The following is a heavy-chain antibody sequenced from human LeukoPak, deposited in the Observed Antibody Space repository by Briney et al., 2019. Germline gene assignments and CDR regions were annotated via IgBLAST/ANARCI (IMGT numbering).Heavy chain of an antibody. J-gene: IGHJ4*02. V-gene: IGHV1-69*13. CDR1: GGTFSSYA. D-gene: IGHD3-16*02. CDR2: IIPIFGTA. Sequence: SVKVSCKASGGTFSSYAISWVRQAPGQGLEWMGGIIPIFGTANYAQKFQGRVTITADESTSTAYMELSSLRSEDTAVYYCARDLVRGSDDYVWGSYRIFDYWGQGTLVTVSS. CDR3: ARDLVRGSDDYVWGSYRIFDY.